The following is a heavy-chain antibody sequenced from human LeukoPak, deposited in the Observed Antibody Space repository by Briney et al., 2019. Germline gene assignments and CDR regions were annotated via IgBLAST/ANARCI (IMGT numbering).Heavy chain of an antibody. CDR2: IYSGGST. V-gene: IGHV3-53*01. CDR1: GFTVSSNY. D-gene: IGHD3-10*01. CDR3: ARDFYGSGSYYYDY. Sequence: GGSLRLSCAASGFTVSSNYVSWVRQAPGKGLEWVSVIYSGGSTYYADSVKGRFTISRDNSKNTLYLQMNSLRAEDTAVYYCARDFYGSGSYYYDYWGQGTLVTVSS. J-gene: IGHJ4*02.